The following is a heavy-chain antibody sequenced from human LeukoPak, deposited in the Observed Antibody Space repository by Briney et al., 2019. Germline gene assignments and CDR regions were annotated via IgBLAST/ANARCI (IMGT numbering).Heavy chain of an antibody. CDR2: IYYSGST. J-gene: IGHJ6*04. CDR3: ARVVGATPYGRDV. Sequence: PSETLSLTCTVSGGSISSSSYYWGWIRQPPGKGLEWNGSIYYSGSTYYNPSLKSRATTSVDTSKTQFSLKLSTVTAADTAVYYCARVVGATPYGRDVWGEGTTVTVSS. CDR1: GGSISSSSYY. V-gene: IGHV4-39*01. D-gene: IGHD1-26*01.